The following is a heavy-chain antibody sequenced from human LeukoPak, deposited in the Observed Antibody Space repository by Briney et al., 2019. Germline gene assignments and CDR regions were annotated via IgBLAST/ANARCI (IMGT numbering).Heavy chain of an antibody. CDR2: ICSGGST. Sequence: GGSLRLSCAASGFTVSSNYMSWVRQAPGKGLEWVSVICSGGSTYYADSVKGRFTISRDNSKNTLYLQMNSLRAEDTAVYYCARSYSPNYYYYYMDVWGKGTTVTVSS. V-gene: IGHV3-66*02. D-gene: IGHD2-21*01. CDR1: GFTVSSNY. CDR3: ARSYSPNYYYYYMDV. J-gene: IGHJ6*03.